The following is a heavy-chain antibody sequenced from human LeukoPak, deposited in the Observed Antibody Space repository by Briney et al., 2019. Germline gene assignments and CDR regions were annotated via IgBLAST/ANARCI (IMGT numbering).Heavy chain of an antibody. D-gene: IGHD3-10*01. CDR1: GFTFSSYS. CDR2: ISWNSGSI. V-gene: IGHV3-9*03. CDR3: AKADYYGSGSYYSSYFDY. J-gene: IGHJ4*02. Sequence: GGSLRLSCTASGFTFSSYSMNWVRQAPGKGLEWVSGISWNSGSIGYADSVKGRFTISRDNAKNSLYLQMNSLRAEDMALYYCAKADYYGSGSYYSSYFDYWGQGTLVTVSS.